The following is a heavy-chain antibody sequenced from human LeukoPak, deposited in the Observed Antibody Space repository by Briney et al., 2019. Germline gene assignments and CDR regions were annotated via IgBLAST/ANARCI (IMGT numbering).Heavy chain of an antibody. J-gene: IGHJ4*02. CDR3: AKDYGDYAIYYFDY. D-gene: IGHD4-17*01. CDR2: IRYDGSNK. Sequence: PGGSLGLSCAASGFTFSSYGMHWVRQAPGKGLEWVAFIRYDGSNKYYADSVKGRFTISRDNSKNTLYLQMNSLRAEDTAVYYCAKDYGDYAIYYFDYWGQGTLVTVSS. CDR1: GFTFSSYG. V-gene: IGHV3-30*02.